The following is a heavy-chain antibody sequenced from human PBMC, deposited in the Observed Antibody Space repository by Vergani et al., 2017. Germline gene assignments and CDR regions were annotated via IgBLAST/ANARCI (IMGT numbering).Heavy chain of an antibody. V-gene: IGHV1-69*08. J-gene: IGHJ6*03. CDR1: GGTFSSYT. Sequence: QVQLVQSGAEVKKPGSSVKVSCKASGGTFSSYTISWVRQAPGQGLEWMGRIIPILGIANYAQKFQGRVTITADESTSTAYMELSSLRSEDTAVYYCARDGSSSLYYYYYMDVWGKGTTVTVSS. D-gene: IGHD6-6*01. CDR3: ARDGSSSLYYYYYMDV. CDR2: IIPILGIA.